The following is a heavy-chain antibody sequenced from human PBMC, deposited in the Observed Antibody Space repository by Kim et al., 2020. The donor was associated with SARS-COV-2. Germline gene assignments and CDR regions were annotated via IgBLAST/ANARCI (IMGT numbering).Heavy chain of an antibody. D-gene: IGHD3-22*01. J-gene: IGHJ4*02. Sequence: GGSLRLSCAASGFTFSRHGMHWVRQAPGKGLEWVAAISYDGSAKHYADSVKGRFTMSRDNSNNRLYLQMNSLRAEDTAIYYCAKERDSSGYYVTTDYWGQGTLVTVSS. CDR2: ISYDGSAK. CDR3: AKERDSSGYYVTTDY. V-gene: IGHV3-30*18. CDR1: GFTFSRHG.